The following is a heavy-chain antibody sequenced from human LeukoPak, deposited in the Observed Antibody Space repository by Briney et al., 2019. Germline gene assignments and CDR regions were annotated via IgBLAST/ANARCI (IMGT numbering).Heavy chain of an antibody. CDR2: INPNSGGT. CDR3: VSGSYGVSANGMDV. D-gene: IGHD1-1*01. Sequence: ASVKVSCKASGYTFTGYYIHWVRQAPGQGLEWMGLINPNSGGTNYAQRFQGRVTMTCDTSISTAYMELTILRSNDTAVYYCVSGSYGVSANGMDVWGQGTMVTVSS. J-gene: IGHJ6*02. V-gene: IGHV1-2*02. CDR1: GYTFTGYY.